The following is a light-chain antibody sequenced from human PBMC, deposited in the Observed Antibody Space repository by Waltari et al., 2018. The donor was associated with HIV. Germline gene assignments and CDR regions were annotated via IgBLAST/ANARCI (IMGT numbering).Light chain of an antibody. Sequence: QSALTQPPSASGSPGQSVTISCTGTSSDVGGYNYVSWYQQHPGKAPKLMIYEVSKRPSGGPERFSGSKSGNTASLTVSGLQAEDEADYYCSSCAGSNNGVFGGGTKLTVL. CDR1: SSDVGGYNY. CDR2: EVS. J-gene: IGLJ3*02. CDR3: SSCAGSNNGV. V-gene: IGLV2-8*01.